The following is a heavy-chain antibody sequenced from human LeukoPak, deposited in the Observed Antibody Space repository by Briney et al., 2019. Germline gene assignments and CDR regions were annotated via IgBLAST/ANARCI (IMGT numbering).Heavy chain of an antibody. CDR3: ARERENYDFFDYYYYMDV. J-gene: IGHJ6*03. CDR1: GYTFTSYY. V-gene: IGHV1-46*01. Sequence: GASVKVSCKASGYTFTSYYMHWVRQAPGQGLEWMGIINPSGGSTSYARKFQGRVTMTRDTSTSTVYMELSSLRSEDTAVYYCARERENYDFFDYYYYMDVWGKGTTVTVSS. D-gene: IGHD3-3*01. CDR2: INPSGGST.